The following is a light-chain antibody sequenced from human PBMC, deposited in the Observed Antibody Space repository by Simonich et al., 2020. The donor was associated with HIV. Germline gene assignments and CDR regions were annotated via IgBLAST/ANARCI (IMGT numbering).Light chain of an antibody. V-gene: IGKV1-39*01. CDR3: QQSYNSPT. Sequence: IQMTQSPSSLSASVGDRVTINCRARQNISRYLNWYQQKPGKAPKLLIYATSSLKIGVPSRFSGSGSGTDFTLSISSLQSEDFATYCCQQSYNSPTFGPGTKVDIK. CDR1: QNISRY. J-gene: IGKJ3*01. CDR2: ATS.